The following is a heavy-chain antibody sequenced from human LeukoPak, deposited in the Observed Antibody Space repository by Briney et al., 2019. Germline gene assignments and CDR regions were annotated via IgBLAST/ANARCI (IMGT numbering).Heavy chain of an antibody. CDR3: ARVKTMIVVVSLFDY. CDR2: ISPNSGGT. CDR1: GYTFTGSY. V-gene: IGHV1-2*02. J-gene: IGHJ4*02. Sequence: ASVKVSCKASGYTFTGSYMHWVRQAPGPGREWMGWISPNSGGTNYAQTLQGRVTMTRDTSISTAFMELSRLRSDDTAVHYCARVKTMIVVVSLFDYWGQGTLVTVSS. D-gene: IGHD3-22*01.